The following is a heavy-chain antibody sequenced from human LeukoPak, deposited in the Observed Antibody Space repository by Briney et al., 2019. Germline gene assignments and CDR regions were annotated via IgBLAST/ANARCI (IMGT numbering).Heavy chain of an antibody. Sequence: GRSLRLSCAASGFTFDDYAMHWVRQAPGKGLEWVSGISWNSGSIGYVDSVKGRFTISRDNAKNSLYLQMNSLRAEDTALYYCAKDLWAQFTVTIDYWGQGTLVTVSS. CDR1: GFTFDDYA. D-gene: IGHD4-11*01. V-gene: IGHV3-9*01. CDR3: AKDLWAQFTVTIDY. CDR2: ISWNSGSI. J-gene: IGHJ4*02.